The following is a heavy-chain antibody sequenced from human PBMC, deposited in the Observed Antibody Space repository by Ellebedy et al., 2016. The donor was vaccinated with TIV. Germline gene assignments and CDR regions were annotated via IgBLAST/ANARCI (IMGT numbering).Heavy chain of an antibody. J-gene: IGHJ5*02. CDR2: IYQDGSMK. D-gene: IGHD4-17*01. CDR3: ARRGSYGDYAVQVNNWFDP. Sequence: PGGSLRLSCAASGFSFRSYWMAWVRQAPGKGLEWVANIYQDGSMKYYADSVKGRFTISRDNAKNSLYLQMDSLRAEDTAVYYCARRGSYGDYAVQVNNWFDPWGQGTLVTVSS. CDR1: GFSFRSYW. V-gene: IGHV3-7*01.